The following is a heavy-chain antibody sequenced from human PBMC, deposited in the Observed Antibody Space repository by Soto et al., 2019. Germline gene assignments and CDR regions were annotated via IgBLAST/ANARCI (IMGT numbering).Heavy chain of an antibody. D-gene: IGHD2-15*01. CDR2: ISGSGGSA. Sequence: GGSLRLSCAASGFTFSSYAMSWVRQAPGKGQEWVSVISGSGGSAFYADSVKGRFTISRDNSRNTLYLQMDSLRADDTAVYYCAKSSGDSYYSLDSWGRGSLVTVSS. J-gene: IGHJ5*01. CDR1: GFTFSSYA. CDR3: AKSSGDSYYSLDS. V-gene: IGHV3-23*01.